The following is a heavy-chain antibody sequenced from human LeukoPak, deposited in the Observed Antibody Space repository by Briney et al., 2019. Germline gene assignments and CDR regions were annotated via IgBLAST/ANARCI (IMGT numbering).Heavy chain of an antibody. CDR1: GYTFAIYG. Sequence: ASVKVSCKASGYTFAIYGISWVRQAPGQGLEGMAWISPYDGDTNYAQNFEGRVTMTTETSTSTAYMELRSPRSDDTAIYYCARDYCTRGGDCYKEDLFDPWGQGTLVTVSS. CDR3: ARDYCTRGGDCYKEDLFDP. CDR2: ISPYDGDT. J-gene: IGHJ5*02. V-gene: IGHV1-18*01. D-gene: IGHD2-21*02.